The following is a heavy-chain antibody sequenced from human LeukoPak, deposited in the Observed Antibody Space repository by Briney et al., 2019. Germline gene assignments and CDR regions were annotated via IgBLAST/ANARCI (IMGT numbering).Heavy chain of an antibody. D-gene: IGHD4-23*01. J-gene: IGHJ6*02. Sequence: SETLSLTCTVSGGSISSYRWNWIRQPGGKGLEWIGRIYSSGSTNQSPSLQSRVTMSVDTSKNQFSLKLRSVTAADTAVYYCVRGVTVPNYYGMDVWGQGTTVTVSS. CDR2: IYSSGST. CDR3: VRGVTVPNYYGMDV. V-gene: IGHV4-4*07. CDR1: GGSISSYR.